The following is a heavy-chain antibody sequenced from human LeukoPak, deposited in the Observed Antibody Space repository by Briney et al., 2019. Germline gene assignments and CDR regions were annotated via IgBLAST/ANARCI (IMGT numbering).Heavy chain of an antibody. CDR3: ASLYSSSQRFDY. Sequence: NPGGSLRLSCVASGFTFSTYTMNWVRQAPGKGLEWVSSISSSSFFISYADSVKGRFTISRDNSKNTLYLQMYSLRAEDTAVYYCASLYSSSQRFDYWGQGTLVTVSS. CDR1: GFTFSTYT. D-gene: IGHD6-13*01. V-gene: IGHV3-21*01. J-gene: IGHJ4*02. CDR2: ISSSSFFI.